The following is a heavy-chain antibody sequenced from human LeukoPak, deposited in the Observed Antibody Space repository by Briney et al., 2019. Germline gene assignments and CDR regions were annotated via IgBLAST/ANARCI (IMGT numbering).Heavy chain of an antibody. CDR1: GFSFSNYA. CDR2: IIASSGAT. Sequence: PGGSLRLSGAASGFSFSNYAMSWVRQAPGKGLEWVSLIIASSGATFYADSVKGRFTISRDNSKNTLYMQMNSLRAEDTALYYCAKGGYDYVEMGYFDYWGQGTLVTVSS. V-gene: IGHV3-23*01. CDR3: AKGGYDYVEMGYFDY. J-gene: IGHJ4*02. D-gene: IGHD5-12*01.